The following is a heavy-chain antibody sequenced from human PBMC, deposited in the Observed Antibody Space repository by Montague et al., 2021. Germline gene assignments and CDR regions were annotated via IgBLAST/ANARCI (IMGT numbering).Heavy chain of an antibody. D-gene: IGHD3-10*01. CDR3: AREDYFDSVNYYYYGMDV. J-gene: IGHJ6*02. CDR1: GFTFSSYA. V-gene: IGHV3-48*02. CDR2: ITRTSRTI. Sequence: SLRLSCAASGFTFSSYAMNWVRQAPGKGLEWVSYITRTSRTIYYADSVKGRFTISRDNAKNSLYLQMNSLRDDDTAVYYCAREDYFDSVNYYYYGMDVWGQGTTVTVSS.